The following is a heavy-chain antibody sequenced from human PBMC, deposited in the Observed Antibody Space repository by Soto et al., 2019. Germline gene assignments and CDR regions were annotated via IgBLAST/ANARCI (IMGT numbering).Heavy chain of an antibody. D-gene: IGHD6-19*01. J-gene: IGHJ3*02. CDR2: ISGSGGST. CDR1: GFTFSSYA. CDR3: AKDLGESSGWYFDAFDI. V-gene: IGHV3-23*01. Sequence: PGGSLRLSCAASGFTFSSYAMSWVRQAPGKGLEWVSAISGSGGSTYYADSVKGRFTISRDNSKNTLYLQMNSLRAEDTAVYYCAKDLGESSGWYFDAFDIWGQGTMVTVSS.